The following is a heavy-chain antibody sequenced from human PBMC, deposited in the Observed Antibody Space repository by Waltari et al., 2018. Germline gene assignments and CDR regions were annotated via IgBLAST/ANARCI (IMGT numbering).Heavy chain of an antibody. CDR3: ARGCGGSCYASYYYYGMDV. D-gene: IGHD2-15*01. CDR1: GGSISSGSYY. CDR2: IYTSGST. V-gene: IGHV4-61*02. Sequence: QVQLQESGPGLVKPSQTLSLTCNVSGGSISSGSYYWSWIRQPAGKGLEWIGRIYTSGSTNYNPSLKSRVTISVDTSKNQFSLKLSSVTAADTAVYYCARGCGGSCYASYYYYGMDVWGQGTTVTVSS. J-gene: IGHJ6*02.